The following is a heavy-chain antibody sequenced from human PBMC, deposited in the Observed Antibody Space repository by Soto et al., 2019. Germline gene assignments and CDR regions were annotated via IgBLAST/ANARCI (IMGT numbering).Heavy chain of an antibody. V-gene: IGHV3-23*01. D-gene: IGHD1-1*01. Sequence: EVQLLESGGGLVQPGGSLRLSCAASGFTFRSYAMSWVRQAPGKGLEWVSGISGSGGNTYYADSVKGRFTISRDNSKNTLFLQMNRLRAEVSAVYYCAQGNGENWRFDPWGQGTLVTVSS. CDR1: GFTFRSYA. J-gene: IGHJ5*02. CDR3: AQGNGENWRFDP. CDR2: ISGSGGNT.